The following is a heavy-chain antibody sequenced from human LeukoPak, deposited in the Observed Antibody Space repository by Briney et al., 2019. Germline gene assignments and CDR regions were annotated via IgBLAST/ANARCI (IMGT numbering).Heavy chain of an antibody. CDR3: ASVYYYDSSGYEYYFDY. CDR2: IYPGDSDT. Sequence: GESLKISCKGSGYSFTSYWIGWVRQMPGKGLEWMGTIYPGDSDTRYSPSFQGQVTISADKSISTAYLQWSSLKASDTAMYYCASVYYYDSSGYEYYFDYWGQGTLVTVSS. V-gene: IGHV5-51*01. D-gene: IGHD3-22*01. CDR1: GYSFTSYW. J-gene: IGHJ4*02.